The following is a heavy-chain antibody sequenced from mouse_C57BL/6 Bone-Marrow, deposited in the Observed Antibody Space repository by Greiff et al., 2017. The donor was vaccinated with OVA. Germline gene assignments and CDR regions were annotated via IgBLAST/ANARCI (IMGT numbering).Heavy chain of an antibody. Sequence: QVQLQQSGPGLVQPSQSLSITCTVSGFSLTSYGVHWVRQSPGKGLEWLGVIWSGGRTDYNAAFISRLSISKDNSKSQVFFKMNSLQADDTAIYYCARANWDWYFDVWGTGTTVTVSS. CDR2: IWSGGRT. D-gene: IGHD4-1*01. CDR3: ARANWDWYFDV. CDR1: GFSLTSYG. V-gene: IGHV2-2*01. J-gene: IGHJ1*03.